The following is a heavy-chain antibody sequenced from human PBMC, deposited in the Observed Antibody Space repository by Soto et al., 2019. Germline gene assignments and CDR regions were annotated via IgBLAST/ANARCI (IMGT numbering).Heavy chain of an antibody. CDR2: IYVTGAV. CDR1: GAALNSGNYY. J-gene: IGHJ5*02. V-gene: IGHV4-31*03. Sequence: PSETLSLTCSVSGAALNSGNYYWSWIRQVPGKGLEWIGHIYVTGAVDYNPSLRDRITISQDTSGRQFSLNLRLVTAADTAVYYCARLRIATNNYKWFDPWGQGTLVTVS. D-gene: IGHD2-21*01. CDR3: ARLRIATNNYKWFDP.